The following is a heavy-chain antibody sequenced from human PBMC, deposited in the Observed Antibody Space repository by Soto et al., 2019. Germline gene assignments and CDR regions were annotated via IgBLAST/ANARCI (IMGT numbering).Heavy chain of an antibody. CDR2: INPNSGGT. Sequence: ASVKVSCKASGYTFTGCYMRWVRQAPGQGLEWMGWINPNSGGTNYAQKFQGWVTMTRDTSISTAYMELSRLRSDDTAVYYCARGGSPNSGWYRGYYYYYGMDVWGQGTTVTVSS. V-gene: IGHV1-2*04. D-gene: IGHD6-19*01. CDR1: GYTFTGCY. CDR3: ARGGSPNSGWYRGYYYYYGMDV. J-gene: IGHJ6*02.